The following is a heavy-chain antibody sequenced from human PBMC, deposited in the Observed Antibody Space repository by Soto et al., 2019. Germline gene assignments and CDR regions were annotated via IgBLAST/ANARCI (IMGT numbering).Heavy chain of an antibody. J-gene: IGHJ5*02. Sequence: SETLSLTCTVSGASMSSGGYYWTWISQSPGKGLEWIGDIYYSGSTYYNPSLKSRVTISLDTSRSQFSLTLHSVTAADTAIYYCARDQHNGLFDHWGQGTQVTVSS. CDR2: IYYSGST. V-gene: IGHV4-31*03. CDR3: ARDQHNGLFDH. D-gene: IGHD1-1*01. CDR1: GASMSSGGYY.